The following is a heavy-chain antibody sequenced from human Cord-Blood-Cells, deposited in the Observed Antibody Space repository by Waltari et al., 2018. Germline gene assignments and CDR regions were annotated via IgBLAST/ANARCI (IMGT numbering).Heavy chain of an antibody. J-gene: IGHJ5*02. D-gene: IGHD2-15*01. V-gene: IGHV3-23*01. CDR1: GFTFSSYA. CDR2: IRCSVGST. CDR3: AKDYCSGGSCYSNWFDP. Sequence: EVQLLESGGGLVQPGGSLRLSCAASGFTFSSYAMSRVRQAPGKGLEWVSAIRCSVGSTYDADSVKGRFTISGENSKNTLYLQMNSLSAEDTAVYYCAKDYCSGGSCYSNWFDPWGQGTLVTVSS.